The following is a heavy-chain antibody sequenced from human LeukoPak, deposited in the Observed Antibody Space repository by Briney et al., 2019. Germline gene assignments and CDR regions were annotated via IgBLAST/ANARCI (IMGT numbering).Heavy chain of an antibody. V-gene: IGHV3-11*05. Sequence: KPGGSLRLSCAASGFTFSDYYVIWIRQAPGKGLEWVSYISSSSSYTNYADSVKGRFTISRDNAKNSLFLQMNSLRPEDTAVYYCARAYSTAWFDYWGQGTLVTVSS. CDR3: ARAYSTAWFDY. CDR1: GFTFSDYY. J-gene: IGHJ4*02. CDR2: ISSSSSYT. D-gene: IGHD6-13*01.